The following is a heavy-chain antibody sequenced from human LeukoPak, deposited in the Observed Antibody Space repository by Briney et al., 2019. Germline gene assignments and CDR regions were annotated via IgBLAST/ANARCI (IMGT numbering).Heavy chain of an antibody. V-gene: IGHV4-59*01. CDR1: GGSISSYY. D-gene: IGHD2-2*01. Sequence: SETLSLTCTVSGGSISSYYWSWIRQPPGKGLEWIGYIYYSGSTNYNPSLKSRVTISADTSKNQFTLKLSSVTAADTAVYYCAREMAKSSSSVHYYGMDVWGQGTTVTVSS. J-gene: IGHJ6*02. CDR3: AREMAKSSSSVHYYGMDV. CDR2: IYYSGST.